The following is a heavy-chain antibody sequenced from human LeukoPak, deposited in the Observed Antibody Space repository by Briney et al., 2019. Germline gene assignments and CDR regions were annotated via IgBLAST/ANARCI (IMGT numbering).Heavy chain of an antibody. CDR1: GGSISSYS. D-gene: IGHD6-13*01. Sequence: SETLSLTCTVSGGSISSYSWSWIRQPAGKGLEWIGRIYTSGSTNYNPSLKSRVTMSVDTSKNQFSLKLSSVTAADTAVYYCARMYSSSWPFDYWGQGTLVTVSS. CDR2: IYTSGST. V-gene: IGHV4-4*07. J-gene: IGHJ4*02. CDR3: ARMYSSSWPFDY.